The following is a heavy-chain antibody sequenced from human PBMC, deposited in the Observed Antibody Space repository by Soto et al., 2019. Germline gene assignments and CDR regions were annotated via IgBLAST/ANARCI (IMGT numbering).Heavy chain of an antibody. J-gene: IGHJ3*02. CDR2: ISGSGGST. CDR3: AKVPCSTSCYAFDI. V-gene: IGHV3-23*01. CDR1: GFTFSSYA. D-gene: IGHD2-2*01. Sequence: GGSLRLSCAASGFTFSSYAMSWVRQAPGKGLEWVSAISGSGGSTYYADSVKGRLTITRDNSKNTLYLQMNSLRAEDTAVYYCAKVPCSTSCYAFDIWGQGAMVTVSS.